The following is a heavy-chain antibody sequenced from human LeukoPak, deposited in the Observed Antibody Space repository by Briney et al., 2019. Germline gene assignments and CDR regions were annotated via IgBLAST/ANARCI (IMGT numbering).Heavy chain of an antibody. J-gene: IGHJ3*02. Sequence: KPGRSLRLSCVVSAFTFSGYSMHWVGQAPGKGLEWVAFISHDGSNKYCADSLKGRFTISRDNSKNTLFLQMNSLRPEDTAVYYCARVGYDYNWYDAFDIWGQGTMVTVSS. V-gene: IGHV3-30*04. D-gene: IGHD1-1*01. CDR3: ARVGYDYNWYDAFDI. CDR2: ISHDGSNK. CDR1: AFTFSGYS.